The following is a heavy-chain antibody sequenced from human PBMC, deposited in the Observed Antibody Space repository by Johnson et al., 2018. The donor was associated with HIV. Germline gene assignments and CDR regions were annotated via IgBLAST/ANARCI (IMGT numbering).Heavy chain of an antibody. D-gene: IGHD4-17*01. CDR3: VRDYGDYVDDAFDI. Sequence: VQLVESGGGLVKPGGSLRLSCAASGFTFDDYGMSWVRQAPGKGLEWVSVIYSGGGTYYADSVKGRFTISRDTSANTVNLQMNGLRADDTDTYYCVRDYGDYVDDAFDIWGQGTMVTVSS. V-gene: IGHV3-23*04. CDR1: GFTFDDYG. J-gene: IGHJ3*02. CDR2: IYSGGGT.